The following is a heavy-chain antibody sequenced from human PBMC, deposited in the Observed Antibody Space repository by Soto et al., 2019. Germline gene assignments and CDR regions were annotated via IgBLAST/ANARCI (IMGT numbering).Heavy chain of an antibody. CDR1: GFRFSDYY. V-gene: IGHV1-46*01. CDR3: ARENSQNEGGPAASSGFDP. CDR2: TNPSGDTT. Sequence: ASVKVSCKASGFRFSDYYMHWVRQAPGQGLEWMGITNPSGDTTNYAQKFQGRVTITRDTSTSTVYLDLSSLRSEDTAVYYCARENSQNEGGPAASSGFDPWGQGTPVTVSS. J-gene: IGHJ5*02. D-gene: IGHD2-15*01.